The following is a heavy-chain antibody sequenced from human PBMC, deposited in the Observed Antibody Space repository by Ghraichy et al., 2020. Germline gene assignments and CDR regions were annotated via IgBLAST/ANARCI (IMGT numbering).Heavy chain of an antibody. CDR1: GYTFTSYG. Sequence: ASVKVSCKASGYTFTSYGINWVRQAPGQGLEWMGWISAYNGDTNYAQKLQGRVTITTDTSTSTAYMELRSLRSDDTAVYYCARGAYCSSTSCYPAGTFDIWGQGTMVTVSS. V-gene: IGHV1-18*01. CDR3: ARGAYCSSTSCYPAGTFDI. CDR2: ISAYNGDT. D-gene: IGHD2-2*01. J-gene: IGHJ3*02.